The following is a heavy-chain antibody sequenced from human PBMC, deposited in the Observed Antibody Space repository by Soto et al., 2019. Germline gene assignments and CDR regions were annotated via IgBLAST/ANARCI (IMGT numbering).Heavy chain of an antibody. CDR3: ARHLRPYYYDSSVYYGLPYARPTLHYGMDV. Sequence: PGESLKISCKGSGYSFTSYWIGWVRQVPGKGLEWMGIIYPGDSDTRYSPSFQGQVTISADKSISTAYLQWSSLRASDTAMYYCARHLRPYYYDSSVYYGLPYARPTLHYGMDVWGQGTTVTVSS. D-gene: IGHD3-22*01. V-gene: IGHV5-51*01. CDR2: IYPGDSDT. J-gene: IGHJ6*02. CDR1: GYSFTSYW.